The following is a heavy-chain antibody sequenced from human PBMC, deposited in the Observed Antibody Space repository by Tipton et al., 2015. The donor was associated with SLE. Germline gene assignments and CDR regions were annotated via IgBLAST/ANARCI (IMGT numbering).Heavy chain of an antibody. CDR1: GYTFIDNY. CDR3: ARDSGGDYDYYVES. Sequence: QVQLVQSGAEVKKPGASVKVSCTASGYTFIDNYMHWVRQAPGQGLEWMGWIDPIRGDTSYAQKFQGRVNLTLDTSTSSAYMDLTSLKADDTAVYYCARDSGGDYDYYVESWGQGALVTVSS. V-gene: IGHV1-2*02. J-gene: IGHJ4*02. D-gene: IGHD2-21*01. CDR2: IDPIRGDT.